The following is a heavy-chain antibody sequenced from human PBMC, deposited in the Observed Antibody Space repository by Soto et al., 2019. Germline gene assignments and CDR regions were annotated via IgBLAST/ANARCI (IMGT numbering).Heavy chain of an antibody. J-gene: IGHJ5*02. CDR3: ASPIDGVRFLEFLPFDG. V-gene: IGHV1-69*06. Sequence: QVQLVQSGAEVKKPGSSVRVSSKSPGGTVSSYSLSWVRQAPGQGLEWVGGILPLHGTPRYAQKFQGRVTISVDRSTNTGYMELRGLKSEDTAVYICASPIDGVRFLEFLPFDGWGQGTLVTVSS. D-gene: IGHD3-3*01. CDR1: GGTVSSYS. CDR2: ILPLHGTP.